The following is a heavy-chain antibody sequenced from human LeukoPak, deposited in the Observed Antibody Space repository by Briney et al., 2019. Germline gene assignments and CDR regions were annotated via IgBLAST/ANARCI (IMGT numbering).Heavy chain of an antibody. D-gene: IGHD5-12*01. CDR2: ISSSGSTI. CDR1: GFTFSDYY. V-gene: IGHV3-11*01. J-gene: IGHJ6*02. Sequence: GGSLRLSCAASGFTFSDYYMSWIRQAPGKGLEWVSYISSSGSTIYYADSVKGRFTISRDNAKNSLYLQMNSLRAEDTAVYYCARTYDSAHYNYGMDVWGQGTTVTVSS. CDR3: ARTYDSAHYNYGMDV.